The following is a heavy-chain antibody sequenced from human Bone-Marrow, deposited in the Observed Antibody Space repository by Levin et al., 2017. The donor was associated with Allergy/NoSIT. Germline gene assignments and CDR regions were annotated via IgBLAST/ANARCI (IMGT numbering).Heavy chain of an antibody. D-gene: IGHD3-22*01. CDR2: IKSKGDGETA. J-gene: IGHJ4*02. CDR1: GFTFSNAW. CDR3: TRVDSSGFYRY. V-gene: IGHV3-15*01. Sequence: GGSLRLSCAASGFTFSNAWMTWVRQAPGKGLEWVGRIKSKGDGETADYAAPVKGRFTISRDDSKNSLYLEMTSLKTEDTAVYYCTRVDSSGFYRYWGQGALVTVSS.